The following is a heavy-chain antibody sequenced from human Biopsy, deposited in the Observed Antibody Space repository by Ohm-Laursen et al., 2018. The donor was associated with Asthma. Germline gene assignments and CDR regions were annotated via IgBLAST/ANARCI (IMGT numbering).Heavy chain of an antibody. V-gene: IGHV3-53*01. CDR2: IYSGGTS. CDR1: GFTVSRDR. J-gene: IGHJ4*02. D-gene: IGHD6-19*01. Sequence: SLGLSCTASGFTVSRDRMFWVRQAPGKGLEWVSVIYSGGTSHTADSVRGRFTISRDFSKNTLHLQMHSLRVEDTAVYYCARGDSSGWSHYYFDYWGQGTLVTVSS. CDR3: ARGDSSGWSHYYFDY.